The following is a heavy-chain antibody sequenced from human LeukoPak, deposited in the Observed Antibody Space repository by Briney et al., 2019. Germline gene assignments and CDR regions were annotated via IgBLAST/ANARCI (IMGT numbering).Heavy chain of an antibody. V-gene: IGHV3-23*01. Sequence: PGGSLRLSCAASGFTFSSYAMNWVRQAPGKGLEWVSRISGSGDTTYYADSVKGRFTISRDNSKNTLYLQMNSLRAEDTAVYYCAKAAAAAYNWFDPWGQGTLVTVSS. CDR1: GFTFSSYA. D-gene: IGHD6-13*01. CDR2: ISGSGDTT. CDR3: AKAAAAAYNWFDP. J-gene: IGHJ5*02.